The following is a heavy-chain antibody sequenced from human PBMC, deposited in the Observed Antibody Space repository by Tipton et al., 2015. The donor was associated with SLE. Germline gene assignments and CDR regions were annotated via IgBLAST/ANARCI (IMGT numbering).Heavy chain of an antibody. V-gene: IGHV3-23*01. J-gene: IGHJ4*02. CDR1: GFTFDAYA. Sequence: SLRLSCEASGFTFDAYAMTWVRQAPGKGLEWVSGIIGSGGSTYYADSVNGRSTVSRDNSKNMMYLQMNGLRADDAGVYYCARAYPWSGVFDHWGQGALVTVSS. CDR3: ARAYPWSGVFDH. CDR2: IIGSGGST. D-gene: IGHD3-3*01.